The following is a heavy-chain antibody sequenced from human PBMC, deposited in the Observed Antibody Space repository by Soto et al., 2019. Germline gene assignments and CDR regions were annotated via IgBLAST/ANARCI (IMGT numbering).Heavy chain of an antibody. CDR1: GFTFSNNG. J-gene: IGHJ4*02. CDR2: ISYEGSEK. V-gene: IGHV3-30*18. Sequence: VHVVESGGGVVQPGRSLRLSCAASGFTFSNNGMHWVRQAPGKGLEWMGVISYEGSEKYYAGSVKGRFTISRDNSKNTLYLQMDTLRAEDTAIYYCVKDKGAAAGFDYWGQGILVTVSS. CDR3: VKDKGAAAGFDY. D-gene: IGHD6-13*01.